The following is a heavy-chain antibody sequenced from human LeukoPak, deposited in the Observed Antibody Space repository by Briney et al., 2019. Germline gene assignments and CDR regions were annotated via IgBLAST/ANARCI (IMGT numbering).Heavy chain of an antibody. V-gene: IGHV1-2*02. D-gene: IGHD4-17*01. CDR1: GYTFTGYY. CDR3: ARDPSSAATVYDY. J-gene: IGHJ4*02. Sequence: ASVKVSCKSSGYTFTGYYMHWVRQAPGQGLEWMGWINPNSGGTNYAQKFQGRVTMTRDTSISTAYMELSRLRSDDTAVYYCARDPSSAATVYDYWGRGTLVTVSS. CDR2: INPNSGGT.